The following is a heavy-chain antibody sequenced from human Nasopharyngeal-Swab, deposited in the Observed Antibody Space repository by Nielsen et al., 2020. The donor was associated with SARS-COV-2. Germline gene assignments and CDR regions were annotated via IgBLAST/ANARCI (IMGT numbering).Heavy chain of an antibody. CDR2: MSGTGANT. D-gene: IGHD2-15*01. J-gene: IGHJ5*02. Sequence: GESLKISCAASGFTFTSYAMNWVRQAPGRGLEWVSGMSGTGANTYYADSVKGRFTISRDRSKNTLYLQMNSLRAEDTAVYYCAKDSGAGFCSGGSCFPTNHWGQGTLVTVSS. V-gene: IGHV3-23*01. CDR3: AKDSGAGFCSGGSCFPTNH. CDR1: GFTFTSYA.